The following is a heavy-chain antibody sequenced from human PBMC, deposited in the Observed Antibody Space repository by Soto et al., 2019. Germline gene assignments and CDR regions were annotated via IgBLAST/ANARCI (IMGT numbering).Heavy chain of an antibody. CDR1: GFTVSSNY. D-gene: IGHD5-12*01. CDR2: IYSGGST. Sequence: GGSLRLSCAASGFTVSSNYMSWVRQAPGKGLEWVSVIYSGGSTYYADSVKGRFTISRHNSKNTLYLQMNSLRAEDTAVYYCAVHSGYDYGAFDYWGQGTLVTVSS. V-gene: IGHV3-53*04. CDR3: AVHSGYDYGAFDY. J-gene: IGHJ4*02.